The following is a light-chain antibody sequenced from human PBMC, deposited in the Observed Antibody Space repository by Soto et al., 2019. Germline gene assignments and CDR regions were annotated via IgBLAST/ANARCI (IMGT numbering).Light chain of an antibody. V-gene: IGLV3-1*01. CDR2: QDS. CDR1: KLGDKY. J-gene: IGLJ2*01. Sequence: SYELTQPPSVSVSPGQTASITCSGAKLGDKYACWYQQKPGQSPVLVIYQDSKRPSRIPERFSGSTSGNTATLTIGGTPAMDEADYYCQAWDSSTYVVFGGGTKLTVL. CDR3: QAWDSSTYVV.